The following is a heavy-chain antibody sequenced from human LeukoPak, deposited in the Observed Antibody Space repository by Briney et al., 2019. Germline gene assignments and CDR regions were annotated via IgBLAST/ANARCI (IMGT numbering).Heavy chain of an antibody. D-gene: IGHD6-19*01. V-gene: IGHV3-74*01. Sequence: PGGSLRLSCAASGFTFSSYWMHWVRQAPGKGLVWVSRINSDGSTTSYADSVEGRFTISRDNAKNTLYLQMNSLRAEDTAVYYCARLGFVGGWGPLDYWGQGTLVTVSS. CDR2: INSDGSTT. CDR3: ARLGFVGGWGPLDY. CDR1: GFTFSSYW. J-gene: IGHJ4*02.